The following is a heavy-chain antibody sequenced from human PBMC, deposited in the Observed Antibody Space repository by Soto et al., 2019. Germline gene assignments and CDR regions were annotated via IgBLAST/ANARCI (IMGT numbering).Heavy chain of an antibody. D-gene: IGHD2-2*01. J-gene: IGHJ4*02. CDR3: ARGRDQLLYYFDY. Sequence: SGKVSCKASGGTFSNFVISWVRQAPGQGLEWMGGIIPIFGTANYAQKFQGRVTITADESTSTAYMELSSVTAADTAVYYCARGRDQLLYYFDYWGQGTLVTVSS. CDR1: GGTFSNFV. CDR2: IIPIFGTA. V-gene: IGHV1-69*13.